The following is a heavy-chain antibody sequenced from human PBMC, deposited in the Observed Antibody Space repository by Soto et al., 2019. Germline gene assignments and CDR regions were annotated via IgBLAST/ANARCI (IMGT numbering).Heavy chain of an antibody. CDR3: ARDKITGLFDY. CDR1: GDSITTSSDY. D-gene: IGHD2-8*02. CDR2: MSFSGGP. J-gene: IGHJ4*02. Sequence: SETLSLTCTVSGDSITTSSDYWSWIRQSPGKGLEWIGNMSFSGGPHYNPSLKSRVTISVDTSRNQFSLKLTSVTAADTAVYYCARDKITGLFDYWGQGTLVTVSS. V-gene: IGHV4-39*02.